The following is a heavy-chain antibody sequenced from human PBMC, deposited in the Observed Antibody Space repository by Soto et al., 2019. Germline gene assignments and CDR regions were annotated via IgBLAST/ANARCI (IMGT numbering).Heavy chain of an antibody. D-gene: IGHD6-13*01. Sequence: SETLSLTCTVSGGSISGYYWSWVRQPPGKGLEWIAYIYHSGSTNYNPSLKSRVTISVDTSKNHFSLKLNSVTAADTAVYYCARSAAAGPYFYYGMDVWGQGTTVT. V-gene: IGHV4-59*01. CDR3: ARSAAAGPYFYYGMDV. CDR1: GGSISGYY. J-gene: IGHJ6*02. CDR2: IYHSGST.